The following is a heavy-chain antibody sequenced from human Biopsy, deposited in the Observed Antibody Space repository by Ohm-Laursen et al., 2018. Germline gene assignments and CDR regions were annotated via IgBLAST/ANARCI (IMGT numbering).Heavy chain of an antibody. J-gene: IGHJ6*02. CDR2: INHSGRT. V-gene: IGHV4-34*01. CDR3: VRGVDYYDPYHYYALDV. D-gene: IGHD3-22*01. Sequence: GTLSLTCTVYGESFNGYYWSWIRQTPGKGLEWIGEINHSGRTNYNPSLKSRVTISVDTSKNQFSLKVRSVTAADTAVYYCVRGVDYYDPYHYYALDVWGQGTTVAVSS. CDR1: GESFNGYY.